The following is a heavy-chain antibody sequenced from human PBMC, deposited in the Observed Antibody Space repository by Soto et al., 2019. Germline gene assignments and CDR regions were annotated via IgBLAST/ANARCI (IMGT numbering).Heavy chain of an antibody. CDR2: IFSNDEK. CDR1: GFSLSNARMG. J-gene: IGHJ6*03. CDR3: ARIATNYDFWSGYYRPYYYYYYMDV. D-gene: IGHD3-3*01. Sequence: QVTLKESGPVLVKPTETLTLTCTVSGFSLSNARMGVSWIRQPPGKALEWLAHIFSNDEKSYSTSLKSRLTISKDPSKSQVVLTMTNMDPVDTATYYCARIATNYDFWSGYYRPYYYYYYMDVWGKGTTVTVSS. V-gene: IGHV2-26*01.